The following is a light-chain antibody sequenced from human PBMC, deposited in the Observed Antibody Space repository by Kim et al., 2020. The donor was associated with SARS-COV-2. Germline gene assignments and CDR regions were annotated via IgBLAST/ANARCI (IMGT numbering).Light chain of an antibody. Sequence: EIVLTQSPGTLSLSPGERATLSCRASQSVKSSSLAWYQQKPGQAPRLLIYGASSRATGIPDRFSGSGSGTDFTLTISRLEPEDFAVYYCQQYGDSPTFGQGTKVDIK. CDR3: QQYGDSPT. CDR1: QSVKSSS. J-gene: IGKJ1*01. V-gene: IGKV3-20*01. CDR2: GAS.